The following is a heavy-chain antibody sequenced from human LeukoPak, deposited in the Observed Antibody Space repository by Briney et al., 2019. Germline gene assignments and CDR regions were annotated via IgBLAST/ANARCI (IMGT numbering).Heavy chain of an antibody. CDR2: ISSSSSYI. Sequence: PGGSLRLSCAAPGFTFSSYSMNWVRQAPGKGLEWVSSISSSSSYIYYADSVKGRFTISRDNAKNSLYLQMNSLRAEDAAVYYCAREGEQLVPGSNYFDYWGQGTLVTVSS. V-gene: IGHV3-21*01. CDR3: AREGEQLVPGSNYFDY. CDR1: GFTFSSYS. D-gene: IGHD6-6*01. J-gene: IGHJ4*02.